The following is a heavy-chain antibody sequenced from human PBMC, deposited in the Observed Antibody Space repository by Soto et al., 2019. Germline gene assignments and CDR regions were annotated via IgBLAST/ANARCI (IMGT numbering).Heavy chain of an antibody. D-gene: IGHD3-3*01. Sequence: SLRLSCTASGFTFGDYAMSWVRQAPGKXLEWVGFIRSKAYGGTTEYAASVKGRFTISRDDSKSIAYLQMNSLKTEDTAVYYCTRVYYDFWSGSHYFDYWGQGTLVTVSS. J-gene: IGHJ4*02. CDR2: IRSKAYGGTT. CDR1: GFTFGDYA. V-gene: IGHV3-49*04. CDR3: TRVYYDFWSGSHYFDY.